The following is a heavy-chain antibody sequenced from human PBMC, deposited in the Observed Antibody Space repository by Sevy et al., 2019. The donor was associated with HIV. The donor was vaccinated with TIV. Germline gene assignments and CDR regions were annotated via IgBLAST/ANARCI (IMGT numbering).Heavy chain of an antibody. CDR3: ARDSSAYDYDYVWGSYRYFGFDY. D-gene: IGHD3-16*02. Sequence: GGSLRLSCAASGFTFSSYSMNWVRQAPGKGLEWVSYISSSSSTIYYADSLKGRFTISRDNAKNSLYLQMNSLRDEDTAVYYCARDSSAYDYDYVWGSYRYFGFDYWGQGTLVTVSS. CDR2: ISSSSSTI. J-gene: IGHJ4*02. CDR1: GFTFSSYS. V-gene: IGHV3-48*02.